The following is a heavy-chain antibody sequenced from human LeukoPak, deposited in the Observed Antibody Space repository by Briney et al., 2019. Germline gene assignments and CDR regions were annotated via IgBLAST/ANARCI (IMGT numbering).Heavy chain of an antibody. Sequence: PGGSLRHSCAASGFTFSNYTMSWVRQAPGKGLEWVSAISHTSEYTYHADSVKGRFTISRDNSKNTLYLQMNSLRAEDTAMYYCAKGSSAGRPYYFDYWGQGTLVTVSS. J-gene: IGHJ4*02. CDR3: AKGSSAGRPYYFDY. CDR1: GFTFSNYT. V-gene: IGHV3-23*01. CDR2: ISHTSEYT. D-gene: IGHD3-10*01.